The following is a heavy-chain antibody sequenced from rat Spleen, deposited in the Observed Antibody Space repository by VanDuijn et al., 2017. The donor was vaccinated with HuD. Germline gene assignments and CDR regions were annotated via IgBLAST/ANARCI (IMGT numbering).Heavy chain of an antibody. CDR2: ISIGGDNT. V-gene: IGHV5-25*01. Sequence: EVHLVESGGDLVQPGRSLKVSCVVSGFTFSNYDMAWVRQAPTGGLEWVASISIGGDNTYYGDSVKGRFTVSRDDAKSTLYLQMDSLTSEDTATYYCATHGGLYNWFAYRGQGTLVTVSS. CDR3: ATHGGLYNWFAY. CDR1: GFTFSNYD. J-gene: IGHJ3*01.